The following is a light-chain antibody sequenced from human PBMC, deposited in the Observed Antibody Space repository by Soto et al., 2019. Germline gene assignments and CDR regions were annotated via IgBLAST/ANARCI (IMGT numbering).Light chain of an antibody. Sequence: EIQMTQSPSTLSASVGDRVTITCRASQSISSWFACYQQKPGKAPKLLIYKASSLESGVPSRFSGGGSGTEFTLTISSLQPDDFATYYCQQYNSYSPLTFGGGTKVDI. J-gene: IGKJ4*01. CDR3: QQYNSYSPLT. CDR2: KAS. V-gene: IGKV1-5*03. CDR1: QSISSW.